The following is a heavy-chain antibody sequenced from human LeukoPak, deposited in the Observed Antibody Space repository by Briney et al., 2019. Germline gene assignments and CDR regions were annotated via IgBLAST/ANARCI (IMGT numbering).Heavy chain of an antibody. CDR1: GYSINNYW. D-gene: IGHD2-15*01. CDR2: IYPADSDI. V-gene: IGHV5-51*01. J-gene: IGHJ5*02. Sequence: GEPLKISCKGSGYSINNYWIGWVRQMPGKGLEWMGIIYPADSDIRYSPSFQGQVTISADKSISTAYLQWSSLKASDTAMYYCARQEYCSGGSCYTWFVPWGQGTLVTVSS. CDR3: ARQEYCSGGSCYTWFVP.